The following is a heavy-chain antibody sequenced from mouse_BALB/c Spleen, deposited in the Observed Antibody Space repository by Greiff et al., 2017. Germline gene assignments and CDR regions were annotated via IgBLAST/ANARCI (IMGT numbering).Heavy chain of an antibody. CDR3: ARKDYYDYDGFAY. V-gene: IGHV1-9*01. D-gene: IGHD2-4*01. Sequence: QVQLQQSGAELMKPGASVKISCKATGYTFSSYWIEWVKQRPGHGLEWIGEILPGSGSTNYNEKFKGKATFTADTSSNTAYMQLSSLTSEDSAVYYCARKDYYDYDGFAYWGQGTLVTVSA. CDR1: GYTFSSYW. J-gene: IGHJ3*01. CDR2: ILPGSGST.